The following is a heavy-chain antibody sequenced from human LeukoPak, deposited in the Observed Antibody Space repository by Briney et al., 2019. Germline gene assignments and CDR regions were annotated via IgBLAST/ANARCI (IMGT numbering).Heavy chain of an antibody. V-gene: IGHV4-34*01. CDR2: INHSGST. CDR3: ARRAYYCSSTSCPIAY. Sequence: SETLSLTCAVYGGSFSGYYWCWIRQPPGKGREWIGEINHSGSTNYNPSLKSRVTISVDTSKNQFSLKLSSVTAADTAVYYCARRAYYCSSTSCPIAYWGQGTLVTVSS. J-gene: IGHJ4*02. D-gene: IGHD2-2*01. CDR1: GGSFSGYY.